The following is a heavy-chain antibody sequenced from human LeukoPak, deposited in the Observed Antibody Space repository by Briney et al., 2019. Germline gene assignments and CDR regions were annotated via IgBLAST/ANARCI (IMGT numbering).Heavy chain of an antibody. CDR2: ISSSGSTI. J-gene: IGHJ4*02. V-gene: IGHV3-48*03. D-gene: IGHD3-22*01. CDR1: GFTFSSYE. Sequence: GGSKRLSSAASGFTFSSYEMNWLRQAPGKGLEWVSYISSSGSTIFYADSVKGRFTISRDNAKNSLYLQMNSLRAEDTAVYYCARVSEDSSGYYCDALDYWGQGTLVTVSS. CDR3: ARVSEDSSGYYCDALDY.